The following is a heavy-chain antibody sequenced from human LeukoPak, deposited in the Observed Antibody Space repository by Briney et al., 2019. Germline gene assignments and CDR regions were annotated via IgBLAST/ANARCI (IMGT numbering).Heavy chain of an antibody. CDR3: AREGFTIFGVVIVYYYYYMDV. Sequence: GGSLRLSCAASGFTFSTYSMNWVRQAPGKGLEWVSSISSSSSYIYYADSVKGRFTISRDNAKNSLYLQMNSLRAEDTAVYYCAREGFTIFGVVIVYYYYYMDVWGKGTTVTVSS. CDR1: GFTFSTYS. V-gene: IGHV3-21*01. CDR2: ISSSSSYI. J-gene: IGHJ6*03. D-gene: IGHD3-3*01.